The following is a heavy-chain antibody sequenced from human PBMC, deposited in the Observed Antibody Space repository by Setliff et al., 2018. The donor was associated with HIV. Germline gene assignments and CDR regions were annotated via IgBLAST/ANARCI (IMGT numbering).Heavy chain of an antibody. V-gene: IGHV4-61*02. D-gene: IGHD1-1*01. CDR1: GDSSNSGDYY. CDR2: IHSSGGF. Sequence: SETLSLTCTVSGDSSNSGDYYWSWLRQPAGERLEYIGRIHSSGGFNYNPSLQSRLTLSIDISKNHFSLKLRSVTAADTAVYYCARVGTNWPSWFDPWGQGTQVTVS. CDR3: ARVGTNWPSWFDP. J-gene: IGHJ5*02.